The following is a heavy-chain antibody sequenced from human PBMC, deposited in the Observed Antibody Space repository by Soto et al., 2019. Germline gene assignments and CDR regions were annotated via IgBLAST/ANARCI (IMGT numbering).Heavy chain of an antibody. CDR2: FDPEDGET. V-gene: IGHV1-24*01. CDR1: GYTLTELS. CDR3: ATVDIVGATRSYYYYGMDV. J-gene: IGHJ6*02. D-gene: IGHD1-26*01. Sequence: GASVKVSCKVSGYTLTELSMHWVRQAPGKGLEWMGGFDPEDGETIYAQKFQGRVTMTEDTSTDTAYMELSSLRSEDTAVYYCATVDIVGATRSYYYYGMDVWGQGTTVTVSS.